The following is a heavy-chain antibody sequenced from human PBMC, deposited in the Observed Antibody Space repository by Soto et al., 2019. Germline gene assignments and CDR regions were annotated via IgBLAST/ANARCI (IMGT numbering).Heavy chain of an antibody. CDR2: INHSGST. J-gene: IGHJ3*02. V-gene: IGHV4-34*01. CDR1: GGSFSGYY. CDR3: ARYVVCTNGVCYDAFDI. D-gene: IGHD2-8*01. Sequence: SETLSLTCAVYGGSFSGYYWSWIRQPPGKGLEWIGEINHSGSTNYNPSLKSRVTISVDTSKNQFSLKLSSVTAADTAVYYCARYVVCTNGVCYDAFDIWGQGTMVTVSS.